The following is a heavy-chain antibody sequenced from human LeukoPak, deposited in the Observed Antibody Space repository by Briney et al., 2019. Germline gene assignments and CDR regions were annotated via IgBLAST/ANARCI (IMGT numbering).Heavy chain of an antibody. V-gene: IGHV1-18*01. J-gene: IGHJ4*02. Sequence: KLQGRVTMTTDTSTSTAYMELRSLRSDDTAVYYCARGGSGWATGFFDYWGQGTLVTVSS. CDR3: ARGGSGWATGFFDY. D-gene: IGHD6-19*01.